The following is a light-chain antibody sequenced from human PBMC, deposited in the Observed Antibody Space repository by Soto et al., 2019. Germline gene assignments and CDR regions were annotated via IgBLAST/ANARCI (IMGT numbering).Light chain of an antibody. V-gene: IGKV3-11*01. J-gene: IGKJ2*01. CDR1: QSVSSY. CDR2: DAS. Sequence: EIVLTQSPATLYLSPGERATLSCRASQSVSSYLAWYQQQPGQAPRLLIYDASNRAPGIPARFSGSGSGTDFTLTISSLEPEYFSVYNCQQRSNWPPGYTCGQGTKLEIK. CDR3: QQRSNWPPGYT.